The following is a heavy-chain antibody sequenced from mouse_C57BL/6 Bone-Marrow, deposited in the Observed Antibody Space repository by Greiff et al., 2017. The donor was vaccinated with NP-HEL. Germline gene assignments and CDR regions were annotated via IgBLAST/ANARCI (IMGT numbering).Heavy chain of an antibody. CDR2: IRNKANGYTT. CDR3: ASLLTAYAMDY. V-gene: IGHV7-3*01. D-gene: IGHD6-1*01. Sequence: EVKLMESGGGLVQPGGSLSLSCAASGFTFTDYYMSWVRQPPGKALEWLGFIRNKANGYTTEYSASVKGRFTISRDNSQSILYLQMNALRAEDSATYYCASLLTAYAMDYWGQGTSVTVSS. CDR1: GFTFTDYY. J-gene: IGHJ4*01.